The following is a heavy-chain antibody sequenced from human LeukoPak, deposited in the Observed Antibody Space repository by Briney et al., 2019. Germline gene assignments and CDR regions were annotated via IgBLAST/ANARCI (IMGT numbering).Heavy chain of an antibody. D-gene: IGHD2/OR15-2a*01. CDR2: IYYSGST. CDR1: GGSISSGDYY. V-gene: IGHV4-30-4*01. CDR3: ARGPPLLWYFDL. Sequence: PSQTLSLTCTVSGGSISSGDYYWSWIRQPPGKGLEWIGYIYYSGSTCYNPSLKSRVTISVDTSKNQFSLKPSSVTAADTAVYYCARGPPLLWYFDLWGRGTLVTVSS. J-gene: IGHJ2*01.